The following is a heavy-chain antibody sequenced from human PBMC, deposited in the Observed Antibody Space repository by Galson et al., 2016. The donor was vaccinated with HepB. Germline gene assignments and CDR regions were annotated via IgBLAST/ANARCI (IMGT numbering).Heavy chain of an antibody. CDR1: GFTSSDYA. D-gene: IGHD3-22*01. CDR3: ARGNGYYFHWYFDL. J-gene: IGHJ2*01. Sequence: SLRLSCAASGFTSSDYAMAWVRQAPGRGLXXVSXXXGXXXSTYYADSVRGRFIISREKSKNTVYXQMNRLGAEDTAEYYCARGNGYYFHWYFDLWGSGTLVSVSS. CDR2: XXGXXXST. V-gene: IGHV3-23*01.